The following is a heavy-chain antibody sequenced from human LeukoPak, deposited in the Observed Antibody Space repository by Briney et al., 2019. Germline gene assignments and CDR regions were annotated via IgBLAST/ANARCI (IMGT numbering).Heavy chain of an antibody. CDR2: INTIGRRT. J-gene: IGHJ6*03. CDR3: ANDPLNNYYLNYMDV. D-gene: IGHD3-16*02. V-gene: IGHV3-23*01. Sequence: GGSLRPSCVSSAFTFSSFAMSWVRQAPGEGLEWVSSINTIGRRTYYADSVKGRFTISRDNSKNTLSLQMSSLRADDTAVYYCANDPLNNYYLNYMDVWGNGTTVTVSS. CDR1: AFTFSSFA.